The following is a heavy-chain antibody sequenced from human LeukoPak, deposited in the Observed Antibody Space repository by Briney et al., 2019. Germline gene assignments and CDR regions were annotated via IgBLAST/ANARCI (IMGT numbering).Heavy chain of an antibody. J-gene: IGHJ4*02. D-gene: IGHD4/OR15-4a*01. CDR2: ISGSGSTI. Sequence: PGGSLRLSCAASGFTFSSYEMNRGGQAPGKGLEGVSYISGSGSTIYYADSVKGRFTISRDNSKNTLYLQMNSLRAEDTAVYYCARRAGAYSHPYDYWGQGTLVTVSS. CDR1: GFTFSSYE. CDR3: ARRAGAYSHPYDY. V-gene: IGHV3-48*03.